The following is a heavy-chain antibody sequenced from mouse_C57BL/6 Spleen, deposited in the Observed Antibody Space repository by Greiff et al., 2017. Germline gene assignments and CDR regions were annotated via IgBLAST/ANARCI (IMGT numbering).Heavy chain of an antibody. CDR2: INPSNGGT. CDR3: ARELVVALDYYAMDY. Sequence: QVQLQQPGTELVKPGASVKLSCKASGYTFTSYWMHWVKQRPGQGLEWIGNINPSNGGTNYNEKFKSKATLTVDKSSSTAYMQLSSLTSEDSSVYYCARELVVALDYYAMDYWGQGTSVTVSS. D-gene: IGHD1-1*01. CDR1: GYTFTSYW. J-gene: IGHJ4*01. V-gene: IGHV1-53*01.